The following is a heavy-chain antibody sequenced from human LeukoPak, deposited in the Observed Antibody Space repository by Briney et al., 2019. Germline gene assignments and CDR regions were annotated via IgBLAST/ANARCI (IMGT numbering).Heavy chain of an antibody. Sequence: GGSLRLSCAASGFTFSSYWMSWVRQAPGKGLEWVANITQDGGEKYYVGSVKGRFTVSRDNAKNSLYLQMNSLRAEDTAVSYCAREWNYYGSGIMDVWGKGTTVTVSS. CDR2: ITQDGGEK. D-gene: IGHD3-10*01. CDR1: GFTFSSYW. CDR3: AREWNYYGSGIMDV. V-gene: IGHV3-7*01. J-gene: IGHJ6*04.